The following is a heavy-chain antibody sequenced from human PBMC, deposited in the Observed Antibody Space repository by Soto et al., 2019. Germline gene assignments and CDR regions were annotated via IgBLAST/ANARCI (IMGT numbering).Heavy chain of an antibody. D-gene: IGHD6-6*01. CDR3: AKSYSSSFPRPYFDL. V-gene: IGHV3-23*01. CDR1: GFTFSSYA. J-gene: IGHJ2*01. Sequence: GGSLRLSCAASGFTFSSYAMSWVRQAPGKGLEWVSAISGSGGSTYYADSVKGRFTISRDNSKNTLYQQMNSLRAEDTAVYYCAKSYSSSFPRPYFDLWGRGTLVTISS. CDR2: ISGSGGST.